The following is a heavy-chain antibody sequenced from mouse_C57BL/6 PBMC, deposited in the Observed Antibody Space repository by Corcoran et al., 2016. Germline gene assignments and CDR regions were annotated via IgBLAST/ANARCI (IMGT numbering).Heavy chain of an antibody. V-gene: IGHV9-3*01. CDR3: ARCYYGSSFPSYYFDY. Sequence: QIQLVQSGPELKKPGETVKISCKASGYTFTTYGMSWVKQAPGKGLKWMGWINTYSGVPTYADDFKGRFAFSLETSASTAYLQINNLKNEDTATYFCARCYYGSSFPSYYFDYWGQGTTLTVSS. CDR1: GYTFTTYG. CDR2: INTYSGVP. D-gene: IGHD1-1*01. J-gene: IGHJ2*01.